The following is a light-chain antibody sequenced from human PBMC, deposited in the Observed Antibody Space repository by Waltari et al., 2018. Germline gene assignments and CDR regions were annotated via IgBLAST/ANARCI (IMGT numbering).Light chain of an antibody. CDR3: EQYGSASYT. Sequence: EIVLTQSPGTLSLSPGERATLSCRASQSISSSYLAWYQQKPGQAPRLLIYGASSRATGLADRFSGRGSGTDVTLSMSRLEPEDFAVYYCEQYGSASYTFGQGTKLEI. V-gene: IGKV3-20*01. CDR2: GAS. CDR1: QSISSSY. J-gene: IGKJ2*01.